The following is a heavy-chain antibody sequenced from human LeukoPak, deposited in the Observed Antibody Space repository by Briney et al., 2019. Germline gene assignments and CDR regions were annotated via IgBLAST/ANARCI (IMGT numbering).Heavy chain of an antibody. CDR1: GFTFSDYY. Sequence: GGSLRLSCAASGFTFSDYYMSWIRQAPGKGLEWVAVISYDGSNKYYADSVKGRFTISRDNSKNTLYLQMNSLRAEDTAVYYCAKRWSGYHSSEVWGQGTLVTVSS. D-gene: IGHD3-3*01. V-gene: IGHV3-30*18. J-gene: IGHJ4*02. CDR3: AKRWSGYHSSEV. CDR2: ISYDGSNK.